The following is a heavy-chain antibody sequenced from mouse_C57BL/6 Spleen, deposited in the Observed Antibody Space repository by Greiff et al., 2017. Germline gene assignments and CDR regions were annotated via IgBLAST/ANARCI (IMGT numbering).Heavy chain of an antibody. D-gene: IGHD4-1*01. CDR1: GFTFSDYG. J-gene: IGHJ2*01. V-gene: IGHV5-17*01. CDR2: ISSGSSTI. CDR3: ARWNWGPYYFDY. Sequence: EVKLVESGGGLVKPGGSLKLSCAASGFTFSDYGMHWVRQAPEKGLEWVAYISSGSSTIYYADTVKGRFTISRDNAKNTLFLQMTSLRSEDTAMYYCARWNWGPYYFDYWGQGTTLTVSS.